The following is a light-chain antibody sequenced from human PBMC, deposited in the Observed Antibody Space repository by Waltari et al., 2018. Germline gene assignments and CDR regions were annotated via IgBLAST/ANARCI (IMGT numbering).Light chain of an antibody. Sequence: EIVLTQSPGTLSLSPGERASLSCRASQSVDGSYLAWYQQKPGQAPRLLIYGASSRATDIPDRFSGSGSGTDFTLTMSRLEPEDFAVYYCQQYGRSPLTFGGGTKVEMK. V-gene: IGKV3-20*01. CDR1: QSVDGSY. CDR3: QQYGRSPLT. J-gene: IGKJ4*01. CDR2: GAS.